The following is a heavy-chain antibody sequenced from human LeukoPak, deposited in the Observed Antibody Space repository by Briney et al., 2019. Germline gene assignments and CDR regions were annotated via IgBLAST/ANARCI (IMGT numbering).Heavy chain of an antibody. D-gene: IGHD3-16*01. CDR2: IRSKANSYAT. J-gene: IGHJ6*03. CDR1: GFTFSGSA. V-gene: IGHV3-73*01. CDR3: TSTWSYYYMDV. Sequence: GGSLRLSCAASGFTFSGSAMHWVRQASGKGLEWVGRIRSKANSYATAYAASVKGRFTISRDDSKNTAYLQMNSLKTEDTAVYYCTSTWSYYYMDVWGKGTTVTVSS.